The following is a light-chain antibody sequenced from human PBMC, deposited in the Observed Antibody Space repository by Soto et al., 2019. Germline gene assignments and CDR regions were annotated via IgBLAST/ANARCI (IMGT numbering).Light chain of an antibody. J-gene: IGLJ1*01. CDR2: EVS. CDR3: SSYTSSSILYV. Sequence: QSALTQPASVSGSPGQSITISCTGTSSDVGGYNYVSWYQQHPGKAPKLMIYEVSNRPSGVSNRFSGSKSGNTASLTISGLQAEDEADYYCSSYTSSSILYVFGTGIKLTVL. CDR1: SSDVGGYNY. V-gene: IGLV2-14*01.